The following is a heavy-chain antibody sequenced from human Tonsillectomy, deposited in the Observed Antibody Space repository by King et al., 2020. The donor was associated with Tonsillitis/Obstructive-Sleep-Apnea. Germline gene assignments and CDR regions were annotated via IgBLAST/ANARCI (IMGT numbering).Heavy chain of an antibody. Sequence: VQLQESGPGLVRPSETLSLICTVSGGSISSYYWSWIRQPPGKGLEWIGXXYHSGSXNYNPSLKSRLTLSIDTXXNQFSLKLSSVTAADTAVYYCARRLATGTPENWFDPWGQGTLVTVSS. D-gene: IGHD1-1*01. CDR1: GGSISSYY. J-gene: IGHJ5*02. CDR2: XYHSGSX. CDR3: ARRLATGTPENWFDP. V-gene: IGHV4-59*08.